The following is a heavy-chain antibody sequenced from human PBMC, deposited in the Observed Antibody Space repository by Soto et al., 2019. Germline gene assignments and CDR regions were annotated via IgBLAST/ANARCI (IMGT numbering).Heavy chain of an antibody. J-gene: IGHJ4*02. V-gene: IGHV1-3*01. CDR3: ARVVGIAVDDY. Sequence: QVQLVQSGAEVKKPGASVKVSCKASGYTFTSYAMHWVRQAPGQRLEWMGWINAGNGNTKYSQKFQGRVTITRDTSASTAYMELSSLRSEDTAVYYWARVVGIAVDDYWGQGTLVTVSS. CDR1: GYTFTSYA. CDR2: INAGNGNT. D-gene: IGHD6-19*01.